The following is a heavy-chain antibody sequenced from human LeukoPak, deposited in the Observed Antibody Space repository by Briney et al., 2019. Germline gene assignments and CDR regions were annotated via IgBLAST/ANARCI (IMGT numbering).Heavy chain of an antibody. D-gene: IGHD3-9*01. CDR2: ISSSSSYI. V-gene: IGHV3-21*01. Sequence: PGGSLRLSCAASGFTFSSYSMNWVRQAPGKGLEWVSSISSSSSYIYYADSVKGRFTISRDNAKNSLYLQMNSLRAEDTAVYYCARDFHDILTGYLSGDHFDYWGQGTLVTVSS. CDR1: GFTFSSYS. J-gene: IGHJ4*02. CDR3: ARDFHDILTGYLSGDHFDY.